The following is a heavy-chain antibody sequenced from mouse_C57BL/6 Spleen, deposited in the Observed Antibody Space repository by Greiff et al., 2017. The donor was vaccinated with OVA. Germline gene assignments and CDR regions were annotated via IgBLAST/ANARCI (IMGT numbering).Heavy chain of an antibody. Sequence: VQLQQPGAELVKPGASVKLSCKASGYTFTSYWMHWVKQRPGRGLEWIGRIDPNSGGTKYNEKFKSKATLTVDKPSITAYMQLSSLTSEESAVYYCASGGSYAMDYWGQGTSVTVSS. J-gene: IGHJ4*01. CDR2: IDPNSGGT. CDR3: ASGGSYAMDY. CDR1: GYTFTSYW. V-gene: IGHV1-72*01.